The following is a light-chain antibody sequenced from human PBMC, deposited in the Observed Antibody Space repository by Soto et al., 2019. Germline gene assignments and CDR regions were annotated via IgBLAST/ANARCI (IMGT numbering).Light chain of an antibody. V-gene: IGKV3-20*01. CDR1: QRVSNSF. CDR2: GAP. CDR3: QQYGNALS. Sequence: EIVLTQSPGTLSLSPGETVALSCRASQRVSNSFLAWYQHKPGQAPRLLISGAPKRATGIPDRFSGSGSGTDFTLTISRLEPEDFAVYYCQQYGNALSFGPGTKVDIK. J-gene: IGKJ3*01.